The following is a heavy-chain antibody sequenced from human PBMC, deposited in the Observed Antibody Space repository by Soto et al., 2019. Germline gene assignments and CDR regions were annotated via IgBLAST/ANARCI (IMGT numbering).Heavy chain of an antibody. J-gene: IGHJ3*02. CDR2: IYNGGST. CDR3: ARVYCGGDCYESGAFDI. V-gene: IGHV3-53*01. CDR1: GFTVSSNY. D-gene: IGHD2-21*02. Sequence: GGSLRLSCAASGFTVSSNYMSWVRQAPGKGLEWVSVIYNGGSTYYADSVKGRFTISRDNSKNTLYLQMNSLRAEDTAVYYCARVYCGGDCYESGAFDIWGQGTMVTVSS.